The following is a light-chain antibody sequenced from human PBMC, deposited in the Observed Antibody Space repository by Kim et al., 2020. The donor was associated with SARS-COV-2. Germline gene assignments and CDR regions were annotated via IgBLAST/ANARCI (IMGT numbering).Light chain of an antibody. CDR2: AAS. J-gene: IGKJ4*01. CDR3: QQYYSYPTLT. V-gene: IGKV1-8*01. CDR1: QGISSY. Sequence: STGDRVTNPCRASQGISSYLAWYQQKPGKAPKLLIYAASTLQSGVPSRFSGSGSGTDFTLTISCLQSEDFATYYCQQYYSYPTLTFGGGTKVDIK.